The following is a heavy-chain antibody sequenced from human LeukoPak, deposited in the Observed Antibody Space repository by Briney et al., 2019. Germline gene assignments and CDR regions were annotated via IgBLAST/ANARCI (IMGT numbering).Heavy chain of an antibody. CDR3: AREGGADDFWSGYYNWFDP. Sequence: ASVKVSCKASGYTFTSYDINWVRQATGQGLEWMGWMNPNSGNTGYAQKLQGRVTMTTDTSTSTAYMELRSLRSDDTAVYYCAREGGADDFWSGYYNWFDPWGQGTLVTVSS. D-gene: IGHD3-3*01. CDR2: MNPNSGNT. V-gene: IGHV1-8*01. CDR1: GYTFTSYD. J-gene: IGHJ5*02.